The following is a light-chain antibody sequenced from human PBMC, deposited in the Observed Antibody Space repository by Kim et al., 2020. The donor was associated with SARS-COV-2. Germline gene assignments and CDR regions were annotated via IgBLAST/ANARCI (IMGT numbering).Light chain of an antibody. CDR1: KLGDKY. J-gene: IGLJ2*01. CDR3: QAWDSSSAV. CDR2: QDR. Sequence: VAPGQTAAITCSGNKLGDKYAYWYQQKPGQSPILVIYQDRKRPSGIPGRFSGSNSGNTVTLRISGTQAMDEADYYCQAWDSSSAVFGGGTQLTVL. V-gene: IGLV3-1*01.